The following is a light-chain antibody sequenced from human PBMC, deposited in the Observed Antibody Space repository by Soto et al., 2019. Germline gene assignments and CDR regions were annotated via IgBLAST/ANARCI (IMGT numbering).Light chain of an antibody. Sequence: DIQMTQSPSSLSASVGDRVTITCRASQSMSTYLNWYQQKPGKAPKLLIFAASSLQSGVPSRFSGSGSGTYFTLTISSLQPEDFATYYCQQSYSTPRTFGQGTNVDI. J-gene: IGKJ1*01. V-gene: IGKV1-39*01. CDR3: QQSYSTPRT. CDR1: QSMSTY. CDR2: AAS.